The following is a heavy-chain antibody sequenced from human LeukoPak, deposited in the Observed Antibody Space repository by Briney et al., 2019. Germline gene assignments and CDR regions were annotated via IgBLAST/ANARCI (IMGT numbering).Heavy chain of an antibody. CDR1: GGSISSYY. V-gene: IGHV4-4*07. CDR3: ARDLLSSSGWYYFDY. CDR2: IYTSGST. Sequence: SETLSLTCTVSGGSISSYYWSWIRQPAGKRLEWIGRIYTSGSTNYNPSLKSRVTISVDKSKNQFSLKLRSVTAADTAVYYCARDLLSSSGWYYFDYWGQGTLVTVSS. J-gene: IGHJ4*02. D-gene: IGHD6-19*01.